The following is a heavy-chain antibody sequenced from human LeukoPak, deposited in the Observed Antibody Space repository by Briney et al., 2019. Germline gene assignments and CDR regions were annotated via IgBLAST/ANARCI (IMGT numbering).Heavy chain of an antibody. CDR3: AREALNPSYYDFWSRYPFDY. D-gene: IGHD3-3*01. J-gene: IGHJ4*02. CDR2: IIPIFGTA. Sequence: SVKVSCKASGGTFSSYAISWVRQAPGQGLEWMGRIIPIFGTANYAQKFQGRVTITTDESTSTAYMELSSLRSEDTAVYYCAREALNPSYYDFWSRYPFDYWGQGTLVTVSS. V-gene: IGHV1-69*05. CDR1: GGTFSSYA.